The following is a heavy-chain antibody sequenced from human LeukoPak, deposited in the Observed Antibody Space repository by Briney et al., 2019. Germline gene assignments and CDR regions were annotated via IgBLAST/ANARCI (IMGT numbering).Heavy chain of an antibody. CDR1: GFTVSSNY. CDR2: IYSGGST. Sequence: PGGSLRLSCAASGFTVSSNYMSWVRQAPGKGLEWVSVIYSGGSTYHADFVKGRFTISRDNSKNTLYLQMNSLRAEDTAVYYCARGARNTVTASGVFDYWGQGTLVTVSS. D-gene: IGHD4-17*01. J-gene: IGHJ4*02. CDR3: ARGARNTVTASGVFDY. V-gene: IGHV3-53*01.